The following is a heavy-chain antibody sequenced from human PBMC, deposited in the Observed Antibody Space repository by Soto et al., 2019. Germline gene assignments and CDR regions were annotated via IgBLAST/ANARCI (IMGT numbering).Heavy chain of an antibody. D-gene: IGHD3-16*01. CDR1: GFPFTNYW. V-gene: IGHV3-74*01. CDR3: VREGGDNWFDP. CDR2: ISPDGSDV. Sequence: GGSLRLSCADSGFPFTNYWMNWVRQTPGKGLMWVSRISPDGSDVGYADSVEGRFTVSRDNAKNTLYLQMHSLRAEDTAVYYCVREGGDNWFDPWGQGTLVPVSS. J-gene: IGHJ5*02.